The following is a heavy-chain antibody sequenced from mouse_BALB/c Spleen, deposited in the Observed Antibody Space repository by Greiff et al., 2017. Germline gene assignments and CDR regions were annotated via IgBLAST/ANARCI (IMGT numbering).Heavy chain of an antibody. CDR2: ISYSGST. CDR1: GYSITSDYA. D-gene: IGHD2-1*01. CDR3: ARWGGNYWFAY. J-gene: IGHJ3*01. V-gene: IGHV3-2*02. Sequence: EVQRVESGPGLVKPSQSLSLTCTVTGYSITSDYAWNWIRQFPGNKLEWMGYISYSGSTSYNPSLKSRISITRDTSKNQFFLQLNSVTTEDTATYYCARWGGNYWFAYWGQGTLVTVSA.